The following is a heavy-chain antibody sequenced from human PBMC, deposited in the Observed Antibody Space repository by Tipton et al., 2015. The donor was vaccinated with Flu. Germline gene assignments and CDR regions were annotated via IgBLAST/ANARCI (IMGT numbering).Heavy chain of an antibody. CDR2: ITTNGDNT. CDR1: GFIFSDYA. V-gene: IGHV3-64*02. D-gene: IGHD2/OR15-2a*01. Sequence: SLRLSCAASGFIFSDYAMHWVCQAPGKGLKYVSTITTNGDNTYYADSVKGRFTISRDNSKNTLYLQMGSLRADDMAVYYCARGMNSGLVDVWGQGTTVTVSS. J-gene: IGHJ6*02. CDR3: ARGMNSGLVDV.